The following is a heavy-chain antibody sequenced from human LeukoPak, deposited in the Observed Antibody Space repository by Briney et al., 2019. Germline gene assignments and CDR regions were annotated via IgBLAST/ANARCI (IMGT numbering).Heavy chain of an antibody. CDR3: ARDYYDSSGYYYGGHDY. CDR1: GFTFSDTW. D-gene: IGHD3-22*01. V-gene: IGHV3-7*01. CDR2: IRQDGSVQ. J-gene: IGHJ4*02. Sequence: GGSLRLSCVTSGFTFSDTWMSWVRQAPGKGLEWVANIRQDGSVQNYVDSVRGRLTISRDNPKNSVYLQMNSLRAEDTAVYYCARDYYDSSGYYYGGHDYWGQGTLVTVSS.